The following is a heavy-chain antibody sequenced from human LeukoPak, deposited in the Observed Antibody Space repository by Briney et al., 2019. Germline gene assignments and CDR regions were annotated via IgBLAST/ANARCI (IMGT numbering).Heavy chain of an antibody. CDR3: ARDNPYYGSGRLAFDY. J-gene: IGHJ4*02. D-gene: IGHD3-10*01. CDR1: GFTFTNYW. V-gene: IGHV3-48*04. CDR2: ISSSGSTI. Sequence: GGSLRLSCAASGFTFTNYWMSWVRQAPGKGLEWVSYISSSGSTIYYADSVKGRFTISRDNAKNSLYLQMNHLRAEDTAVYYCARDNPYYGSGRLAFDYWGQGTLVTVSS.